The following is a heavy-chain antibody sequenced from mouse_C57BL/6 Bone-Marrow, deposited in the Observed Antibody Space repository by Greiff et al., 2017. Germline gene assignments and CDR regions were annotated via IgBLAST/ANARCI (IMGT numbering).Heavy chain of an antibody. J-gene: IGHJ3*01. Sequence: QVQLQQPGAELVKPRASVKMSCKASGYTFTSYWITWVKQRPGQGLEWIGDIYPGSGSTNYNEKFKSKATLTVDTSSSTAYMQLSSLTSEDSAVYYCARSYYYGSSPLFAYWGQGTLVTVSA. V-gene: IGHV1-55*01. D-gene: IGHD1-1*01. CDR1: GYTFTSYW. CDR2: IYPGSGST. CDR3: ARSYYYGSSPLFAY.